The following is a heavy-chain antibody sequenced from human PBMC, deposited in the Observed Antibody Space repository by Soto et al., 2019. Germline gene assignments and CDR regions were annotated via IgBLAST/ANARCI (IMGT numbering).Heavy chain of an antibody. CDR3: ARGPLVVLNYFES. CDR2: IFPLTDIP. CDR1: GGTFRNYP. Sequence: QVQLVPSGTEVKKPGSSVKVSCKASGGTFRNYPLNWVRQAPGQGLEWMGSIFPLTDIPDYAQNFQARLTITADKSTSTAYMELSSLTSDDTAMYFCARGPLVVLNYFESWGQGTLVTVSS. V-gene: IGHV1-69*02. J-gene: IGHJ4*02.